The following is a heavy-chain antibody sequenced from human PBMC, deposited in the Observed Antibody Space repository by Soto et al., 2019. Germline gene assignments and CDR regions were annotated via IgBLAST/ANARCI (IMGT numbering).Heavy chain of an antibody. CDR1: GFTFSSYA. Sequence: EVQLLESGGGLVQPGGSLRLSCAASGFTFSSYAMSWVRQAPGKGLEWVSAISGSGGSTYYADSVKGRFTISRDNSKNRLYQEMHSLTAEDTAVYDCANASPASGWPLVAVGYPFDYSGQGTLVTVSS. CDR2: ISGSGGST. V-gene: IGHV3-23*01. J-gene: IGHJ4*02. D-gene: IGHD6-25*01. CDR3: ANASPASGWPLVAVGYPFDY.